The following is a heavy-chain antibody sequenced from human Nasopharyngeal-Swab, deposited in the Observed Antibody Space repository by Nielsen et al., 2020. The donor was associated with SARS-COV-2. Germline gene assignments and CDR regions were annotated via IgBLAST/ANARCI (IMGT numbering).Heavy chain of an antibody. D-gene: IGHD3-10*01. V-gene: IGHV3-30*18. CDR3: AKDGAGELLV. CDR2: ISYDGSNK. CDR1: GFTFSSYG. J-gene: IGHJ4*02. Sequence: LKISCAAYGFTFSSYGMHWDRQAPGKGLEWVAVISYDGSNKYYADSVKGRFTISRDTSKNTLYLQMNSLRAEDTVVYYCAKDGAGELLVWGQGTLVTVSS.